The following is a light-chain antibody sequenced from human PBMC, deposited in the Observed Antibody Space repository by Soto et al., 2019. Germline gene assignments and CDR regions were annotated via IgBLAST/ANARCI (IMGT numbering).Light chain of an antibody. CDR2: DVS. CDR1: SSDVGGYNY. J-gene: IGLJ2*01. CDR3: SSYTSSSTVL. Sequence: QSALTQPASVSGSPGQSITISCTGTSSDVGGYNYVSWYQQHPGKAPKLVIYDVSNRPSGVSSRFSGSKSGNTASLTISGLQAEDEADYYCSSYTSSSTVLFGGGTKLTVL. V-gene: IGLV2-14*03.